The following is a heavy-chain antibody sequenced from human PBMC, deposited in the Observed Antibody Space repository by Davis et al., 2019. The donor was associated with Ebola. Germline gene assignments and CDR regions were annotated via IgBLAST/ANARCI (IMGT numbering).Heavy chain of an antibody. D-gene: IGHD2-15*01. CDR2: INAGNGNP. J-gene: IGHJ4*02. Sequence: AASVKVSCKASGYTFTSYAMHWVRQAPGQRLEWMGWINAGNGNPKYSQKFQGRVTITRDTSASTAYMELSSLRSEDTAVYYCARVCSGGSCYSHYYFDYWGQGTLVTVSS. CDR3: ARVCSGGSCYSHYYFDY. CDR1: GYTFTSYA. V-gene: IGHV1-3*01.